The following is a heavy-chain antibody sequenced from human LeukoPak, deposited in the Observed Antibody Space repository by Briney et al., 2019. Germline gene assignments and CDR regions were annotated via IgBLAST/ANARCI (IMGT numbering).Heavy chain of an antibody. V-gene: IGHV4-61*02. CDR2: IYTSGST. CDR3: ARQTTADYYDSSGYYLYYFDY. Sequence: SETLSLTCTVSGGSISSGSYYWSWIRQPAGKGLEWIGRIYTSGSTNYNPSLKSRVTISVDTSKNQFSLKLSSVTAADTAVYYCARQTTADYYDSSGYYLYYFDYWGQGTLVTVSS. D-gene: IGHD3-22*01. CDR1: GGSISSGSYY. J-gene: IGHJ4*02.